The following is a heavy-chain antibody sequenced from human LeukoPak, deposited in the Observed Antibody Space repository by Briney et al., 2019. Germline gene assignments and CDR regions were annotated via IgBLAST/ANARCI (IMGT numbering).Heavy chain of an antibody. Sequence: SETLSLTCIVSGGSISSSSYYWGWTRQPPGKGLEWIGSIFYGGSTYYNPSLKSRVTISVDTSKNQFSLKLSSVTVADTAVYYCARGSSSGYYYESPFDYWGQGTLVTVSS. CDR2: IFYGGST. CDR3: ARGSSSGYYYESPFDY. J-gene: IGHJ4*02. V-gene: IGHV4-39*01. D-gene: IGHD3-22*01. CDR1: GGSISSSSYY.